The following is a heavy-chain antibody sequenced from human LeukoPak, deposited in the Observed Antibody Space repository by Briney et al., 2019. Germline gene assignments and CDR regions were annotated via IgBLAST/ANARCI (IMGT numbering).Heavy chain of an antibody. CDR3: AREVGATTIPWFDP. V-gene: IGHV1-69*13. CDR1: GGAFRRFT. J-gene: IGHJ5*02. D-gene: IGHD1-26*01. Sequence: SVKVSCKASGGAFRRFTISWVRQAPGQGLEWMGGIIPIFGTANYAQKFQGRVTITADESTSTAYMELSSLRSEDTAVYYCAREVGATTIPWFDPWGQGTLVTVSS. CDR2: IIPIFGTA.